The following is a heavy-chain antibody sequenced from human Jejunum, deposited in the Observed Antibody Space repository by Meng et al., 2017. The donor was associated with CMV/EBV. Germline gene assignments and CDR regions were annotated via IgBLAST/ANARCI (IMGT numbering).Heavy chain of an antibody. CDR3: VSYDWGLPFDR. J-gene: IGHJ4*02. Sequence: APSGFTFSSSYMYWVRHVPGKGLVWVSLVIPDGSGAGYADAVQGRFTISRDNAKNTLYLQMNSLRVEDTAVYYCVSYDWGLPFDRWGQGTLVTVSS. D-gene: IGHD3-16*01. CDR2: VIPDGSGA. V-gene: IGHV3-74*01. CDR1: GFTFSSSY.